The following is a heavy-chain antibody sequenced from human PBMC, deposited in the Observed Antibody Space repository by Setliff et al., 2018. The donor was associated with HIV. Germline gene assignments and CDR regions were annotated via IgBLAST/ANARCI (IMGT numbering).Heavy chain of an antibody. CDR1: GFRFRSYW. CDR2: VKQDGTET. V-gene: IGHV3-7*01. J-gene: IGHJ4*02. D-gene: IGHD1-26*01. CDR3: ARWGSGSYERVFDY. Sequence: GGSLRLSCAASGFRFRSYWMSWVRQAPGKGLESVANVKQDGTETFYVDSVKGRFTISRDNANNLVYLQMNSLRVEDTAVYFCARWGSGSYERVFDYWGQGMLVTVSS.